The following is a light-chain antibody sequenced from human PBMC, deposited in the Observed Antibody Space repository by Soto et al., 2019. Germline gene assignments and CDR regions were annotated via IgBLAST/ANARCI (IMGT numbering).Light chain of an antibody. V-gene: IGLV1-44*01. CDR2: NSN. CDR1: SSNIGRNT. Sequence: QSVLTQPPSASGTPGQRVTISCSGSSSNIGRNTVNWYQHLPGTAPKLLIYNSNQRPSGVPGRFSGSKSGTSASLAISGLQSEDEADYYCAAWDDSLKGVVFGGGTKLTVL. CDR3: AAWDDSLKGVV. J-gene: IGLJ2*01.